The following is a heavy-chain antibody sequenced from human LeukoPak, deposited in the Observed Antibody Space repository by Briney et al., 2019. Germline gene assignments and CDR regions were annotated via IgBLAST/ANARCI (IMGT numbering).Heavy chain of an antibody. CDR3: ARHKGLGYCSSTSCQFAWFDP. Sequence: SETLSLTCAVYGGSFSGYYWSWIRQPPGKGLEWIGEINHSGSTNYNPSLKSRVTISVDTSKNQFSLKLSSVTAADTAVYYCARHKGLGYCSSTSCQFAWFDPWGQGTLVTVSS. CDR2: INHSGST. D-gene: IGHD2-2*01. J-gene: IGHJ5*02. CDR1: GGSFSGYY. V-gene: IGHV4-34*01.